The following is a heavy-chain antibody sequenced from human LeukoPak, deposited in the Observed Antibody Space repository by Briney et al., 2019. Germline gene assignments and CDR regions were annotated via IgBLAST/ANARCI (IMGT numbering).Heavy chain of an antibody. V-gene: IGHV4-59*08. Sequence: PSETLSLTCTVSGGSISSYYWSWIRQSPGKGLEWIGYIYYSGSTNYNPSLKSRVTISVDTSKNQFSLKLSSVTAADTAVYYCARADYLNWFDPWGQGTLVTVSS. J-gene: IGHJ5*02. CDR2: IYYSGST. CDR1: GGSISSYY. CDR3: ARADYLNWFDP. D-gene: IGHD4-11*01.